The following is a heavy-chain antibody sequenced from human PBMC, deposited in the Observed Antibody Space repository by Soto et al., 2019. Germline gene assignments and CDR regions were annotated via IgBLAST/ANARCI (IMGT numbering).Heavy chain of an antibody. CDR2: INPNTGGT. J-gene: IGHJ3*02. D-gene: IGHD6-6*01. CDR3: ASFEYSGSSDASDI. V-gene: IGHV1-2*02. CDR1: GYTFTGYY. Sequence: ASVKVSCKASGYTFTGYYMHWVRQAPGQGLEWMGWINPNTGGTNYAQKFQGRVTMTRDTSISTAYMAPSRLRSDDTAVYFCASFEYSGSSDASDIWGQGTLVTVSS.